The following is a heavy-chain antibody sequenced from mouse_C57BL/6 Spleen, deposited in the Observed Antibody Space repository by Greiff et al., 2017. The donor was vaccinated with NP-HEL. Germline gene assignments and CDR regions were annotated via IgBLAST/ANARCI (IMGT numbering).Heavy chain of an antibody. J-gene: IGHJ3*01. D-gene: IGHD3-2*02. CDR1: GSNIKDDY. CDR3: TTAQATPFAY. Sequence: VQLQQSGAELVRPGASVKLSCTASGSNIKDDYMHWVKQRPEQGLEWIGWIDPENGDTEYASKFQGKATITAATSSNTAYLQLSSLTSEDTAVYYCTTAQATPFAYWGQGTLVTVSA. V-gene: IGHV14-4*01. CDR2: IDPENGDT.